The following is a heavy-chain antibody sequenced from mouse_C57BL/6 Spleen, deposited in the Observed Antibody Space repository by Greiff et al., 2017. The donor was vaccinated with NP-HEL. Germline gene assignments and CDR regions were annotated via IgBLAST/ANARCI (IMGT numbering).Heavy chain of an antibody. J-gene: IGHJ2*01. CDR2: IYPGSGNT. V-gene: IGHV1-76*01. CDR1: GYTFTDYY. CDR3: ARQGLPPDYFDY. Sequence: QVQLKQSGAELVRPGASVKLSCKASGYTFTDYYINWVKQRPGQGLEWIARIYPGSGNTYYNEKFKGKATLTAEKSSSTAYMQLSSLTSEDSAVYFCARQGLPPDYFDYWGQGTTLTVSS. D-gene: IGHD3-1*01.